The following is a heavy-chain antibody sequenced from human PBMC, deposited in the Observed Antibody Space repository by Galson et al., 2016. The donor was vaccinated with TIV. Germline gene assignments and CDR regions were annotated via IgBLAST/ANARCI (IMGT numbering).Heavy chain of an antibody. J-gene: IGHJ4*02. V-gene: IGHV1-2*02. D-gene: IGHD7-27*01. CDR1: GYIFINYY. Sequence: SVKVSCKASGYIFINYYIHWVRQAPGQGLEWLGWFNPDSGATQYAQKFQGRVTMTRDTSISTAYMELRRLISDDTAVYYCARVNWARDFDYWGQGTQVTASS. CDR3: ARVNWARDFDY. CDR2: FNPDSGAT.